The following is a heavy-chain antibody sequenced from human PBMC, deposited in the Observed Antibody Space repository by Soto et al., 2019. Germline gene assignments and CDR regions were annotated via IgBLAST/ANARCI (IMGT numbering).Heavy chain of an antibody. CDR1: GGSFSGYY. CDR3: ARGVTMRDAPDKDYFDS. CDR2: INHSGST. V-gene: IGHV4-34*01. Sequence: SEPCLTCAVYGGSFSGYYWSWIRQSPGKGLEWIGEINHSGSTNQDPSLKSRVTISVDTSKNQFSLKVRSVTAADTAVYYCARGVTMRDAPDKDYFDSWGHGTLVTVSS. J-gene: IGHJ4*01. D-gene: IGHD3-22*01.